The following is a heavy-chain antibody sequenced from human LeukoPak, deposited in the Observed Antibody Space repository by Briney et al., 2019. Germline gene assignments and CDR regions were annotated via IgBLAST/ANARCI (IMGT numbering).Heavy chain of an antibody. D-gene: IGHD4-17*01. Sequence: PGGSLRLSCAASGFTFINYWMHWVRQAPGKGLVWVSRVNSDGSATSYADSVKGRFTISRDNAKNTLYLQMHSLRAEDTAVYYCAREDYGDYFDYWGQGTPVTVSS. CDR2: VNSDGSAT. J-gene: IGHJ4*02. CDR1: GFTFINYW. CDR3: AREDYGDYFDY. V-gene: IGHV3-74*01.